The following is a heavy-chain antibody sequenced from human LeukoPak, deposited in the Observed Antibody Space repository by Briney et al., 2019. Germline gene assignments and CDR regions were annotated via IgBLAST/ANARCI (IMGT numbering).Heavy chain of an antibody. V-gene: IGHV4-59*11. CDR1: GGSMSHH. D-gene: IGHD3-3*01. Sequence: SETLSLTCTVSGGSMSHHWSWIRQSPGKGLEWIGYISHTASTNYNPSLKSRVTLSIDTSKSQLSFQLTSVTAADTAVYYCARPLWSGYFNPGAFDIWGQGTMVTVSS. J-gene: IGHJ3*02. CDR2: ISHTAST. CDR3: ARPLWSGYFNPGAFDI.